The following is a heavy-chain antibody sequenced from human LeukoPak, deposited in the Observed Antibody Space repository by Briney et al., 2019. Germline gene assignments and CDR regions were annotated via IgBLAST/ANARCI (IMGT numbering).Heavy chain of an antibody. Sequence: GGSLRLSCAASGFTFSSYAMHWVRQAPGKGLEWVAVISYDGSNKYYADSVKGRFTISRDNSKNTLYLQMNSLRAEDTAVYYCARDYYDSSGYYYAGGVFDYWGQGTLVTVSS. CDR3: ARDYYDSSGYYYAGGVFDY. CDR2: ISYDGSNK. D-gene: IGHD3-22*01. J-gene: IGHJ4*02. V-gene: IGHV3-30-3*01. CDR1: GFTFSSYA.